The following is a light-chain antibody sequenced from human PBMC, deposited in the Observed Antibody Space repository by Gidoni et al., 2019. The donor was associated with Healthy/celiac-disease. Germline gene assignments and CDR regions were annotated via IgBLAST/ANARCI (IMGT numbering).Light chain of an antibody. J-gene: IGKJ4*01. Sequence: EIVLTQSPATLSLSPGERATLSCRASQSVSSYLALYQQKPGQAPRLLIYDASNRATGIPARFSGSGSGTDFTLTISSLEPEDFAVYYCQQRSNWPPVTFGGETKVEIK. V-gene: IGKV3-11*01. CDR3: QQRSNWPPVT. CDR2: DAS. CDR1: QSVSSY.